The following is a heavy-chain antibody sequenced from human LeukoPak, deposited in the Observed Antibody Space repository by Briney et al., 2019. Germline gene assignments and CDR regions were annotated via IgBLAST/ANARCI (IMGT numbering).Heavy chain of an antibody. Sequence: ASVKVSCKASGYTFTGYYMHWVRQAPGQGLEWMGWINPNSGGTNYAQKFQGRVTMTRDTSISTAYMELSRLRSDDTAVYYCARDKIGGREGIAAAGRIVFDYWGQGTLVTVSS. CDR2: INPNSGGT. V-gene: IGHV1-2*02. J-gene: IGHJ4*02. CDR1: GYTFTGYY. D-gene: IGHD6-13*01. CDR3: ARDKIGGREGIAAAGRIVFDY.